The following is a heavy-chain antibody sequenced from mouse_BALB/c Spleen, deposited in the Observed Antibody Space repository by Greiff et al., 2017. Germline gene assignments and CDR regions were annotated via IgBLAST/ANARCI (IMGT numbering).Heavy chain of an antibody. J-gene: IGHJ2*01. V-gene: IGHV5-17*02. CDR1: GFTFSSFG. Sequence: EVQLVESGGGLVQPGGSRKLSCAASGFTFSSFGMHWVRQAPEKGLEWVAYISSGSSTIYYADTVKGRFTISRDNPKNTLFLQMTSLRSEDTAMYYCARGEGYDVDYWGQGTTLTVSS. D-gene: IGHD2-2*01. CDR3: ARGEGYDVDY. CDR2: ISSGSSTI.